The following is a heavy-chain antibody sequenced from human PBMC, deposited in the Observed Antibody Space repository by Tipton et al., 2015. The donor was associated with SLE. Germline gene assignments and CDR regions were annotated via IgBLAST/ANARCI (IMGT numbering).Heavy chain of an antibody. D-gene: IGHD3-10*01. CDR3: AKVRSGSYFPLDS. CDR1: GFTFSSFE. V-gene: IGHV3-48*03. Sequence: SLRLSCAVYGFTFSSFEMNWVRQAPGKGLGLVSFISSRGSSAYYAESVKGRFTVSRDNAKDSLFLQMDSLRVEDTGIYYCAKVRSGSYFPLDSWGQGTLVTVSS. J-gene: IGHJ4*02. CDR2: ISSRGSSA.